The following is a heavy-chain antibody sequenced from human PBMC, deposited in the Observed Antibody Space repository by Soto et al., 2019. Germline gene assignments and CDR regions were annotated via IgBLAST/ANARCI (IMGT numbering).Heavy chain of an antibody. D-gene: IGHD1-1*01. CDR3: AKGLTGRAAAPDY. V-gene: IGHV3-23*01. CDR2: ISASGSST. CDR1: GFTFSTYA. J-gene: IGHJ4*02. Sequence: PGGSLRLSCAASGFTFSTYAVTWVRQAPGKGLECVSAISASGSSTFYADSVKGRFTISRDNSKNTLLLQMNSLRAEDTAVYYCAKGLTGRAAAPDYWGQGTLVTVSS.